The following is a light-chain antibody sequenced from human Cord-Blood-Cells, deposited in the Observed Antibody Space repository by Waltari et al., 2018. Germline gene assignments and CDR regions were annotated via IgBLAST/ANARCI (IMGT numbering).Light chain of an antibody. CDR1: QSVLYSSNNKNY. Sequence: DIVMTQSPDSLTVCLGERATINCKSSQSVLYSSNNKNYLAWYQQKPGQPPKLLIYWASTRESGVSDRFSGSGSGTDFTLTISSLQAEDVAVYYCQQYYSTPLTFGPGTKVDIK. J-gene: IGKJ3*01. V-gene: IGKV4-1*01. CDR3: QQYYSTPLT. CDR2: WAS.